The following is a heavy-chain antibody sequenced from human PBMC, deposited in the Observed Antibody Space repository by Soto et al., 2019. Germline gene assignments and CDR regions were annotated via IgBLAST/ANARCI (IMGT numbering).Heavy chain of an antibody. J-gene: IGHJ4*02. CDR2: IHYSGST. Sequence: SETLSLTCTVSGGSISSGDYYWSWIRQPPGKGLEWIAYIHYSGSTYYSPSLKSRVTISVDTSKNQFSLKLSSVTAADTAVYYCARSRYSGSYFFDYWGQGILVTVS. D-gene: IGHD1-26*01. CDR1: GGSISSGDYY. V-gene: IGHV4-30-4*01. CDR3: ARSRYSGSYFFDY.